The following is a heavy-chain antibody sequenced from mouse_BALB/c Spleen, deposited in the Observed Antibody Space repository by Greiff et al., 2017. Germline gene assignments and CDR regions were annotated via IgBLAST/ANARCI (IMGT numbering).Heavy chain of an antibody. J-gene: IGHJ3*01. CDR3: ARGVYRYDERTWFAY. CDR1: GYTFTSYW. D-gene: IGHD2-14*01. CDR2: IDPYDSET. V-gene: IGHV1-52*01. Sequence: VQLQQPGAELVRPGASVKLSCKASGYTFTSYWMNWVKQRPEQGLEWIGRIDPYDSETHYNQKFKDTAILTVDKSSSTAYMQLSSLTSEDSAVYDCARGVYRYDERTWFAYWGQGTLVTVSA.